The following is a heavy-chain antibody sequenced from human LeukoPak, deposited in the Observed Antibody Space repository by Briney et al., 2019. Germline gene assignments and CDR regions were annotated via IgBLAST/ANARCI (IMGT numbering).Heavy chain of an antibody. V-gene: IGHV1-69*13. Sequence: ASVKVPCKASGGTFSSYAISWVRQAPGQGLEWMGGIIPIFGTANYAQKFQGRVTVTADESTSTAYMELSSLRSEDTAVYYCATLQEVAVAPVVDYWGQGTLSPSPQ. J-gene: IGHJ4*02. CDR2: IIPIFGTA. CDR1: GGTFSSYA. D-gene: IGHD6-19*01. CDR3: ATLQEVAVAPVVDY.